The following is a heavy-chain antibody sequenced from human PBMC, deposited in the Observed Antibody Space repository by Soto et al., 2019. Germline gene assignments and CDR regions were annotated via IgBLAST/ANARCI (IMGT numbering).Heavy chain of an antibody. CDR3: ARHPSLGFGGTHNWFDP. CDR2: IYYSGST. CDR1: GGSISSSSYY. V-gene: IGHV4-39*01. J-gene: IGHJ5*02. Sequence: SETLSLTCTVSGGSISSSSYYWGWIRQPPGKGLEWIGSIYYSGSTYYNPSLKSRVTISVDTSKNQFSLKLSSVTAADTAVYYCARHPSLGFGGTHNWFDPWGQGTLVPVSS. D-gene: IGHD3-10*01.